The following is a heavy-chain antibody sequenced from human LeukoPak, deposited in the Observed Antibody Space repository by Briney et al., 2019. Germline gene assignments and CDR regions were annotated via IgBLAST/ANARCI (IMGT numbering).Heavy chain of an antibody. Sequence: SETLSLTCTVSGISISSSNSYWGWIRQPRGKGLEWIGSIYYSGSTYYNASLKSQVSISIDTSKNQFSLRLTSVTAADTAVYYCARQTGSGLFILPGGQGTLVTVSS. D-gene: IGHD3/OR15-3a*01. CDR3: ARQTGSGLFILP. CDR2: IYYSGST. V-gene: IGHV4-39*01. CDR1: GISISSSNSY. J-gene: IGHJ4*02.